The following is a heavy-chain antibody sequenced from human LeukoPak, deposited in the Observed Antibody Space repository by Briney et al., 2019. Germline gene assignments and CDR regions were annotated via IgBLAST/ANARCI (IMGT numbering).Heavy chain of an antibody. Sequence: ASVKVSCKASGYTFTGYYMHWVRQAPGQGLEWMGWINPNSGDTNYAQKFQGRVTMTRDTSISTAYMELSRLRSDDTAVYYCARGGLRATAMDFNYWGQGTLVTVSS. D-gene: IGHD2-21*02. CDR3: ARGGLRATAMDFNY. V-gene: IGHV1-2*02. J-gene: IGHJ4*02. CDR2: INPNSGDT. CDR1: GYTFTGYY.